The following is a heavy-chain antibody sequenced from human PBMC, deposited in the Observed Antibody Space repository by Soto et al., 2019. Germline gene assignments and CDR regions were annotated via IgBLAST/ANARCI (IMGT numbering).Heavy chain of an antibody. CDR3: AREYGSYYYYYYGMDV. CDR1: GFIFSSYS. V-gene: IGHV3-48*01. Sequence: GGSLRLSCAASGFIFSSYSMNWVRQAPGKGLEWVSYISSSSSTIHYADSVKGRFTTSRDNAKNSLYLQMNSLRAEDTAVYYCAREYGSYYYYYYGMDVWGQGTTVTVSS. D-gene: IGHD3-10*01. CDR2: ISSSSSTI. J-gene: IGHJ6*02.